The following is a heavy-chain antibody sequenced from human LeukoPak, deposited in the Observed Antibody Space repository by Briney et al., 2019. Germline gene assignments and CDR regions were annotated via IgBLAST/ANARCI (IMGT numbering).Heavy chain of an antibody. V-gene: IGHV3-74*01. CDR3: ASFSSGWYAGGDY. Sequence: PGGSLRLSCAASGFTFSNYWMSWVRQAPEKGLVWVSRVNSDGSSRNYADSVKGRFTISRDNAKNSLYLQMNSLRAEDTAVYYCASFSSGWYAGGDYWGQGTLVTVSS. CDR1: GFTFSNYW. J-gene: IGHJ4*02. D-gene: IGHD6-19*01. CDR2: VNSDGSSR.